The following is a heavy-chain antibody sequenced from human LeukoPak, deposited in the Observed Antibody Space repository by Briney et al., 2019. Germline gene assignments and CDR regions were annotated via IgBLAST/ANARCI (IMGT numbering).Heavy chain of an antibody. Sequence: PGRSLRLSCAASGFTFSSYGMHWVRRAPGKGLEWVAVISYDGSNKYYADSVKGRFTISRDNSKNTLYLQMNSLRAEDTAVYYCAKGRFEYSSSPTYYYYGMDVWGQGTTVTVSS. CDR3: AKGRFEYSSSPTYYYYGMDV. CDR1: GFTFSSYG. CDR2: ISYDGSNK. D-gene: IGHD6-6*01. V-gene: IGHV3-30*18. J-gene: IGHJ6*02.